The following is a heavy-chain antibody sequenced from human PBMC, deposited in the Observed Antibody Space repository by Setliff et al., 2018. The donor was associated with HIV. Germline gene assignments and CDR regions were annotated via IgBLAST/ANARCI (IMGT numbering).Heavy chain of an antibody. D-gene: IGHD3-22*01. V-gene: IGHV1-46*01. J-gene: IGHJ3*02. CDR3: ARDYFDSSAYHYGFGAFDI. CDR1: GYTFTGYY. CDR2: INPSGSSA. Sequence: ASVKVSCKASGYTFTGYYIHWVRQAPGQGLEWMGMINPSGSSASYAQKFQGRVTMSRDTSTSTVYMELSSLRSENTAVYYCARDYFDSSAYHYGFGAFDIWGQGTMVTVSS.